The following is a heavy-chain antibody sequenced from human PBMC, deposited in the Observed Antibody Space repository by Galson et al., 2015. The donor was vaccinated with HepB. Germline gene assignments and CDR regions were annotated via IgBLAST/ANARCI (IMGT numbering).Heavy chain of an antibody. CDR3: ARSESRAKYYYDSSGYLAIFQH. CDR1: GGTFSSYA. Sequence: SVKVSCKASGGTFSSYAISWVRQAPGQGLEWMVGIIPIFGTANYAQKFQGRVTITADESTSTAYTELSSLKSEDTAVYYCARSESRAKYYYDSSGYLAIFQHWGQGTLVTVSS. D-gene: IGHD3-22*01. CDR2: IIPIFGTA. V-gene: IGHV1-69*13. J-gene: IGHJ1*01.